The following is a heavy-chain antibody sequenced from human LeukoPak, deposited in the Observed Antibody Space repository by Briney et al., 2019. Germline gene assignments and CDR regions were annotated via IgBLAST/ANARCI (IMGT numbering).Heavy chain of an antibody. CDR1: GFTFDDYA. CDR3: AKVLGYYDSSGYYQEGGFDY. CDR2: ISGDGGST. D-gene: IGHD3-22*01. Sequence: PGGSLRLSCAASGFTFDDYAMHWVRQAPGKGLEWVSLISGDGGSTYYADSVKGRFTISRDNSKNSLYLQMNSLRTEDTALYYYAKVLGYYDSSGYYQEGGFDYWGQGTLVTVSS. J-gene: IGHJ4*02. V-gene: IGHV3-43*02.